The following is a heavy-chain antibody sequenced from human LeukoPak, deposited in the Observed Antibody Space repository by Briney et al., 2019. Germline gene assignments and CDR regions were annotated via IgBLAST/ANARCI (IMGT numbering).Heavy chain of an antibody. Sequence: ASVKVSCKASGGTFSSYAISWVRQAPGQGLEWMGGIIPIFGTANYAQKFQGRVTITADESTSTAYMELSSLRSEDTAVYYCARGAYGDYSILYNWFDPWGQGTLVTVSS. V-gene: IGHV1-69*13. CDR3: ARGAYGDYSILYNWFDP. CDR2: IIPIFGTA. J-gene: IGHJ5*02. D-gene: IGHD4-17*01. CDR1: GGTFSSYA.